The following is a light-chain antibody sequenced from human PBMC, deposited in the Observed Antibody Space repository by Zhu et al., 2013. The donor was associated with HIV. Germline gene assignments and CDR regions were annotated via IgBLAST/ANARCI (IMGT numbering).Light chain of an antibody. V-gene: IGKV2-28*01. Sequence: DIEVSQFPRRLSVTPGESTSLSCWTNVSLTQPGERISVNWYLRRPGQSTQLLIFLGSNRASGVPERFSGTVANTHFLLKISRVEAEDVGSYWCMQALQTPFTFGPGTRVDL. CDR3: MQALQTPFT. CDR1: VSLTQPGERIS. CDR2: LGS. J-gene: IGKJ3*01.